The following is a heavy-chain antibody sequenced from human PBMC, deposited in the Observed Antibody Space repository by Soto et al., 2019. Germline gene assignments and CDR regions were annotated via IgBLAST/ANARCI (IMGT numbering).Heavy chain of an antibody. V-gene: IGHV1-18*01. D-gene: IGHD2-2*01. CDR2: ISVFNGYA. CDR1: GYSFHNSG. Sequence: QVQLVQSGPELKKPGASVKVSCKTSGYSFHNSGISWVRQAPGQGLEWMGWISVFNGYATYAQKFQGRVIMTADTFTNTAYMELRGLGSDDTAMYFCSKNGTTWFASWGQGTPVTVSS. CDR3: SKNGTTWFAS. J-gene: IGHJ5*01.